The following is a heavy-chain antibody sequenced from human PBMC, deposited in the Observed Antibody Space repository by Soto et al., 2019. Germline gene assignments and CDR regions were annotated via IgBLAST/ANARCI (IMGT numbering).Heavy chain of an antibody. J-gene: IGHJ4*02. V-gene: IGHV1-2*02. CDR1: GYVFTGYY. D-gene: IGHD3-22*01. Sequence: ASVKVSCKTSGYVFTGYYLHWVRQAPGQGLEWMGWINCRSGGTTYTQKFQGRVTLTMDTSTSTAYMELRSLISDDTALYYCMRGASARDSSGYPYYFDPWGQGTLVTVSS. CDR2: INCRSGGT. CDR3: MRGASARDSSGYPYYFDP.